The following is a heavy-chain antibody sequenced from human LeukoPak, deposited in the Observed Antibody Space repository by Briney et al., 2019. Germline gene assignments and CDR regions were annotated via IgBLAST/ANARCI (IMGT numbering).Heavy chain of an antibody. CDR1: GFTFSSYS. CDR2: ISSSSSYI. J-gene: IGHJ4*02. V-gene: IGHV3-21*01. CDR3: ARDGGYGAYFDY. D-gene: IGHD5-12*01. Sequence: PGGSLRLSCAASGFTFSSYSMNWVRQAPGKGLEWVSSISSSSSYIYYADSVKGRFTISRDNAKNSLYLQMNSLRAEDTAVYYCARDGGYGAYFDYWGQGTLVTVSS.